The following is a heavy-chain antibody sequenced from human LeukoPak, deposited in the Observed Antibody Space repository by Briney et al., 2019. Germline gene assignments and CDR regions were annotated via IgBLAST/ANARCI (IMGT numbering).Heavy chain of an antibody. CDR2: IYYSGST. Sequence: SETLSLTCTVSGGSISSYYWSWIRQPPGKGLEWIGYIYYSGSTNYNPSLKSRVTISVDTSKNQFSLKLSSVTAADTAVYYCARLASNDFWIGGAFDIWGQGTMVTVSS. CDR3: ARLASNDFWIGGAFDI. D-gene: IGHD3-3*01. V-gene: IGHV4-59*08. CDR1: GGSISSYY. J-gene: IGHJ3*02.